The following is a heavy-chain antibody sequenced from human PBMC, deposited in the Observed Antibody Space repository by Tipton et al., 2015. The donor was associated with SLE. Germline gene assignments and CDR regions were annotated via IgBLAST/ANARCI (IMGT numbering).Heavy chain of an antibody. Sequence: SLRLSCAASGFTFSSYAMHWVHQAPGKGLEWVAVISYDGSNKYYADSVKGRFTISRDNSKNTLYLQMNSLRAEDTAVYYCARGPYSSGWPPDYWGQGTLVTVSS. J-gene: IGHJ4*02. CDR2: ISYDGSNK. D-gene: IGHD6-19*01. CDR1: GFTFSSYA. CDR3: ARGPYSSGWPPDY. V-gene: IGHV3-30*04.